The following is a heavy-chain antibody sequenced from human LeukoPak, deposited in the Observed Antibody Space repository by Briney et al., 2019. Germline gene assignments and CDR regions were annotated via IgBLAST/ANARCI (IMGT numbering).Heavy chain of an antibody. Sequence: GGSLRLSCAASGLTFSNYGMSWVRQAPGKGLEWVSAISGSGGNTYYADSVKGRFTISRDNSKNTLYLQMNSLRAEDTAVYYCARDDGGSYYIYYYYMDVWGKGTTVTIS. V-gene: IGHV3-23*01. J-gene: IGHJ6*03. CDR2: ISGSGGNT. CDR3: ARDDGGSYYIYYYYMDV. D-gene: IGHD1-26*01. CDR1: GLTFSNYG.